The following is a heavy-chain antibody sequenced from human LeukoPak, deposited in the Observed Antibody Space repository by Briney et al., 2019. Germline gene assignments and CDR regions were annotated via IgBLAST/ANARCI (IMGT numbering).Heavy chain of an antibody. V-gene: IGHV4-4*07. D-gene: IGHD3-3*01. Sequence: SETLSLTCTVSGGSISSYYWSWIRQPAGKGLEWIGRIYTSGSTNYNPSLRSRVTMSVDTSKNQFSLKLSSVTAADTAVYYCARGGGFLEWLENYFDYWGQGTLVTVSS. CDR1: GGSISSYY. CDR2: IYTSGST. J-gene: IGHJ4*02. CDR3: ARGGGFLEWLENYFDY.